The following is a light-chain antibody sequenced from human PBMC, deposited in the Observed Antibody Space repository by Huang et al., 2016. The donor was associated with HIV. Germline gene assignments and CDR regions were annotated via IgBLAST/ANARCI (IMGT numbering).Light chain of an antibody. Sequence: EIVLTQSPATLSLSPGERATLSCRASQSLGRFLAWYQQKPGQAPRLRIFGASDRASGIPARFGGSGSGTDFTLTINSLEPEDFAVYYCQQRGSWPRTFGQGTKLDIK. CDR2: GAS. V-gene: IGKV3-11*01. CDR3: QQRGSWPRT. CDR1: QSLGRF. J-gene: IGKJ2*01.